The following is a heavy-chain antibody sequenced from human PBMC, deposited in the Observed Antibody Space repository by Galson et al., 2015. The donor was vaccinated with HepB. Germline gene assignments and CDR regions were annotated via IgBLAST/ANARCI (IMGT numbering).Heavy chain of an antibody. Sequence: QSGAEVKKPGESLRISCKGSGYSFTSYWISWVRQMPGKGLEWMGRIDPSDSYTNYSPSFQGHVTISADKSISTAYLQWSSLKASDTAMYYCARHYHDYVWGSYPHPGYFDYWGQGTLVTVSS. V-gene: IGHV5-10-1*01. CDR1: GYSFTSYW. CDR3: ARHYHDYVWGSYPHPGYFDY. D-gene: IGHD3-16*02. CDR2: IDPSDSYT. J-gene: IGHJ4*02.